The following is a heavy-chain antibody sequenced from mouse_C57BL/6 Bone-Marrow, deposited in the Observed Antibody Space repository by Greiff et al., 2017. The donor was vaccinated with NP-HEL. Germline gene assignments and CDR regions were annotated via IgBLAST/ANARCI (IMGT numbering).Heavy chain of an antibody. CDR3: ARYYYGSSGFAY. V-gene: IGHV5-9*01. CDR1: GFTFSSYT. J-gene: IGHJ3*01. Sequence: VQLKESGGGLVKPGGSLKLSCAASGFTFSSYTMSWVRQTPEKRLEWVATISGGGGNTYYPDSVKGRFTISRDNAKNTLYLQMSSLRSEDTALYYCARYYYGSSGFAYWGQGTLVTVSA. D-gene: IGHD1-1*01. CDR2: ISGGGGNT.